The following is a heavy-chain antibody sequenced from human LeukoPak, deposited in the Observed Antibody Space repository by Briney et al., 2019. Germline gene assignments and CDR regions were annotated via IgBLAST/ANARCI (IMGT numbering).Heavy chain of an antibody. Sequence: SETLSLTCTVSGGSISSYYWSWIRQPPGKGLEWIGYIYYSGSTNYNPSLKSRVTISVDTSKNQFSLKLSSVTAADTAVYYCASCIGEPAYYGMDVWGQGTTVTVSS. V-gene: IGHV4-59*01. J-gene: IGHJ6*02. D-gene: IGHD3-10*01. CDR1: GGSISSYY. CDR3: ASCIGEPAYYGMDV. CDR2: IYYSGST.